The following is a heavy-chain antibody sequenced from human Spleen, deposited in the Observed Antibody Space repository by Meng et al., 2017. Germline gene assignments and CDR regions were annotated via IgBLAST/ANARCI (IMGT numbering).Heavy chain of an antibody. CDR3: TKNAVTRESWFDP. J-gene: IGHJ5*02. Sequence: GIQVKTPRASVKFSCKASGYTFTSYDINWGRQTTGQGPEGMGWMNPDNGNTGYAQKFHGTVSMTMNAPINTAYMELSSLRSDDTAVYFCTKNAVTRESWFDPWGQGTLVTVSS. V-gene: IGHV1-8*01. CDR1: GYTFTSYD. CDR2: MNPDNGNT. D-gene: IGHD4-17*01.